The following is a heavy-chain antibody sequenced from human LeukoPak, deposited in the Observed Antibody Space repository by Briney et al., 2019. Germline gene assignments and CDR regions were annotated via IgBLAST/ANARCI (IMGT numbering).Heavy chain of an antibody. Sequence: PSETLSLTCAVSGYSISIGYYWVWIRQPPGKGLEWIGSIYHSGSTYYNPSLKSRVTISVDTSKNQFSLKLSSVTAADTAVYYCATASTYCGGDCYYFDYWGQGTLVTVSS. J-gene: IGHJ4*02. CDR3: ATASTYCGGDCYYFDY. V-gene: IGHV4-38-2*01. D-gene: IGHD2-21*01. CDR2: IYHSGST. CDR1: GYSISIGYY.